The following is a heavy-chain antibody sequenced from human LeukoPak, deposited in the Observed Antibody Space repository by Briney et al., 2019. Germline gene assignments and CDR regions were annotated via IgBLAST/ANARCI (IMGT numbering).Heavy chain of an antibody. D-gene: IGHD1-26*01. J-gene: IGHJ4*02. V-gene: IGHV4-59*01. CDR2: VYYSGST. Sequence: SETLSLTCTVSGGSISSYYWSWIRQPPGKGLEWIGYVYYSGSTNYNPSLKSRVTISVDTSKNQFSLKLASVTAADTAVYYCARGDSGSFSQFDCWGQGTLVTVSS. CDR3: ARGDSGSFSQFDC. CDR1: GGSISSYY.